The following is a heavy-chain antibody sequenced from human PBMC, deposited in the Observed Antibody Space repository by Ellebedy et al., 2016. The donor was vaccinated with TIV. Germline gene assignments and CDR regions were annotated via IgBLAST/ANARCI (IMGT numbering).Heavy chain of an antibody. J-gene: IGHJ4*02. V-gene: IGHV3-7*01. CDR1: GFTFSSYS. CDR3: ARGGLQYPDF. Sequence: GESLKISCAASGFTFSSYSMNWVRQAPGKGLELLANIKQDGSETYYVDSVKGRFTISRDNAKNSLYLQMNTLRVEDTAVYYCARGGLQYPDFWGQGTLVTVSS. CDR2: IKQDGSET. D-gene: IGHD4-11*01.